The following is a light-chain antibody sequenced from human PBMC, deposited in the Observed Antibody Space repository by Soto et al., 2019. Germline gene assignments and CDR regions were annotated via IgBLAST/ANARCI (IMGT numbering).Light chain of an antibody. V-gene: IGKV3-11*01. CDR1: QSVSRY. CDR2: DAS. Sequence: EIVLTQSPATLSLPPGERATLSCRASQSVSRYLAWYQQKPGQAPRLLIYDASNRATGIPVRFSGSGSGTDFTLTISSLEPEDFAVYYCQQRSNWPPITFGQGTRLEIK. CDR3: QQRSNWPPIT. J-gene: IGKJ5*01.